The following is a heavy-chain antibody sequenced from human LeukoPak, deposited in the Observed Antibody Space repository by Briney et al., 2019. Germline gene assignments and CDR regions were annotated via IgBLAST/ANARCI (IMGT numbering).Heavy chain of an antibody. CDR2: FDPEDGVT. Sequence: ASVKVSCKVSGYTLTELSMHWVRQAPGKGLEWMGGFDPEDGVTIYAQKFQGRVTMTEDTSTDTAYMELSSLRSEDTAVYYCATSYSSSSWFDPWGQGTLVTVSS. CDR1: GYTLTELS. CDR3: ATSYSSSSWFDP. V-gene: IGHV1-24*01. D-gene: IGHD6-6*01. J-gene: IGHJ5*02.